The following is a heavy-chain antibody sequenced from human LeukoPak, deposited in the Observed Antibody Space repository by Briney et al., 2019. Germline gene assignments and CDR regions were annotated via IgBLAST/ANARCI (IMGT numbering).Heavy chain of an antibody. CDR2: IYYSGST. V-gene: IGHV4-39*01. D-gene: IGHD6-13*01. J-gene: IGHJ4*02. CDR3: ARQYTAAEHFDY. CDR1: GGSISSSSYY. Sequence: PSETLSLTCTVSGGSISSSSYYWGWIRQPPGKGLEWIGSIYYSGSTYYNPSLKSRVTISVDTSKNQFSLKLSSVTAADTAVYYCARQYTAAEHFDYWGQGTLVTVSS.